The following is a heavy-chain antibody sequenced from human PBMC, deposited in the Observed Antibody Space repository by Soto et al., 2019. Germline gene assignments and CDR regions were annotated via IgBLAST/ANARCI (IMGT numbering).Heavy chain of an antibody. J-gene: IGHJ4*01. CDR1: GFTFSNAW. CDR2: IKSKTDGGTT. Sequence: GGSLRLSCAASGFTFSNAWINWVRQAPGKGLEWVGRIKSKTDGGTTDFAAPVKGRFAISRDDSKNMVYLQMNSLKIEDAAVYYCTADTHRAFVIVCFDYWGHGTLVTVSS. CDR3: TADTHRAFVIVCFDY. V-gene: IGHV3-15*07. D-gene: IGHD3-22*01.